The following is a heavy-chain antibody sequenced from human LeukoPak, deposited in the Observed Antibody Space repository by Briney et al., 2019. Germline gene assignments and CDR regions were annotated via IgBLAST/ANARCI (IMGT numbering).Heavy chain of an antibody. J-gene: IGHJ5*02. Sequence: SETLSLTCTVSGGSISSYYWSWIRQPAGKGLEWIGRIYTSGSTNYNPSLKSRVTMSVDTSKNQFSLKLSSVTAADTAVYYCARDRDDIVATMVWFDPWGQGTLVTVSS. CDR1: GGSISSYY. CDR2: IYTSGST. CDR3: ARDRDDIVATMVWFDP. V-gene: IGHV4-4*07. D-gene: IGHD5-12*01.